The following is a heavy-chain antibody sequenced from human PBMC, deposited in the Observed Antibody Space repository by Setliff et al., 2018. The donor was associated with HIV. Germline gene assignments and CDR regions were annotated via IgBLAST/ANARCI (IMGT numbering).Heavy chain of an antibody. D-gene: IGHD6-13*01. CDR3: ARGVKGIATTGKYYFDY. Sequence: GASVKVSCKTSGYAFSDYSIHWVRQAPGQGLEWVVRINPDSRGTNYAQTFQGRVTMTRDTSANTAYMELSRLRSDDTAVFYCARGVKGIATTGKYYFDYWGQGTLVTVSS. CDR1: GYAFSDYS. V-gene: IGHV1-2*06. J-gene: IGHJ4*02. CDR2: INPDSRGT.